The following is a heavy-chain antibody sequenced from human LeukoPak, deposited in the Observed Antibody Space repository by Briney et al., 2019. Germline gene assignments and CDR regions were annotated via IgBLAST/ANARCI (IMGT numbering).Heavy chain of an antibody. CDR2: TYSGGTT. V-gene: IGHV3-66*02. Sequence: GGSLRLSCVASGFTVSTNYMSWVRQAPGKGLEWVSVTYSGGTTYYADSVKGRFTISTDNSQNTLYLRMNSLRPEDTAVYYCARDQNYWGQGTLVTVSS. J-gene: IGHJ4*02. CDR1: GFTVSTNY. CDR3: ARDQNY.